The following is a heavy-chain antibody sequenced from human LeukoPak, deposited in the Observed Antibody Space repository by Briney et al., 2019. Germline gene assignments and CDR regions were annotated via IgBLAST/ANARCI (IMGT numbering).Heavy chain of an antibody. CDR1: GFTFSRHW. CDR3: ARSRGPNTFGGVHDY. CDR2: INSDGSGT. D-gene: IGHD3-16*01. Sequence: GGSLRLSCAASGFTFSRHWMHWVRQAPGKGLVWISRINSDGSGTNYADFVKGRFTISRDNAKNTVYLQINSLRDEDTAVYYCARSRGPNTFGGVHDYWGQGTLVTVSS. V-gene: IGHV3-74*01. J-gene: IGHJ4*02.